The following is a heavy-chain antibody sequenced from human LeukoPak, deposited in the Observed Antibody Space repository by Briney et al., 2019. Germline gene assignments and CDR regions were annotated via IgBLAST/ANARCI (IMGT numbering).Heavy chain of an antibody. CDR1: GGSISSGGYS. Sequence: SETLSLTCAVSGGSISSGGYSWGWIRQPPGKGLEWIGYIYHSGSTYYNPSLKSRVTISVDRSKNQFSLKLSSVTAADTAVYYCARVQVATISFDYWGQGTLVTVSS. V-gene: IGHV4-30-2*01. D-gene: IGHD5-12*01. CDR3: ARVQVATISFDY. CDR2: IYHSGST. J-gene: IGHJ4*02.